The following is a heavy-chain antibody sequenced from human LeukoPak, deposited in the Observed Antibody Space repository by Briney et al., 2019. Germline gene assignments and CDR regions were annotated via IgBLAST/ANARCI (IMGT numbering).Heavy chain of an antibody. CDR1: GGSISSSSYY. J-gene: IGHJ4*02. Sequence: PSETLSLTCTVSGGSISSSSYYWGWIRQPPGKGLEWIGSIYYSGSTYYNPSLKSRVTISVDTSKNQFSLKLSSVTAADTAVYYCARGYWAYDSSGYFDYWGQGTLVTVSS. V-gene: IGHV4-39*07. D-gene: IGHD3-22*01. CDR2: IYYSGST. CDR3: ARGYWAYDSSGYFDY.